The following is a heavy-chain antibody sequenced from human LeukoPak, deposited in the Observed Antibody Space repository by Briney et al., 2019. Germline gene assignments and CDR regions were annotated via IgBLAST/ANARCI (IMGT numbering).Heavy chain of an antibody. J-gene: IGHJ3*02. V-gene: IGHV1-2*02. D-gene: IGHD1-26*01. CDR3: ARDPGGDAFDI. CDR2: INPDSGAT. Sequence: ASVKVFCKASGYTFTSYFMHWVRQAPGQGLEWMGWINPDSGATKIAQKFQGRVTMTRDTSMKTVYMELRRLKSDDTAVYYCARDPGGDAFDIWGQGTMVTVSS. CDR1: GYTFTSYF.